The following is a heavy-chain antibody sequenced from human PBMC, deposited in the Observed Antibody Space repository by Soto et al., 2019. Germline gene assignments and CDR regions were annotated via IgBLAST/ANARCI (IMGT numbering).Heavy chain of an antibody. V-gene: IGHV4-59*01. Sequence: SETLSLTCTVSGGSISSYYWSWIRQPPGKGLEWIGYIYYSCSTNYNTSFKSRVAISVDTSTNQFSLKLSSVTAADTTVYYCARLSVKGLTFPYIVASEGYYYYDLDVWGKGTTVTVSS. D-gene: IGHD5-12*01. CDR2: IYYSCST. CDR1: GGSISSYY. CDR3: ARLSVKGLTFPYIVASEGYYYYDLDV. J-gene: IGHJ6*03.